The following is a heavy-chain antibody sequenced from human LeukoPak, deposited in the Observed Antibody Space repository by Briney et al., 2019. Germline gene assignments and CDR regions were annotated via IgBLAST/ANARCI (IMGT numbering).Heavy chain of an antibody. CDR1: RLTLSSYW. V-gene: IGHV3-74*01. CDR3: VRDLQD. Sequence: GGSLRLSCAGSRLTLSSYWMQWVRQAPGKGLVWVSRINGDGSITNYADSVKGRFTISRDNAKNTLFLQMDSLRDEDTAVYYCVRDLQDSGQGTLVTVSS. J-gene: IGHJ4*02. CDR2: INGDGSIT.